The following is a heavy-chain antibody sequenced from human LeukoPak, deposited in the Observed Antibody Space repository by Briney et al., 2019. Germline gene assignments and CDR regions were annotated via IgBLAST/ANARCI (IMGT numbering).Heavy chain of an antibody. CDR2: ISSSSSYI. CDR1: GFTFSSYS. CDR3: VRDTDSSSWYLSYYYYYMDV. V-gene: IGHV3-21*01. J-gene: IGHJ6*03. Sequence: GGSLRLSCAASGFTFSSYSMNWVRQAPGKGLEWVSSISSSSSYIYYADSVKGRFTISRDNAKNSLYLQMNSLRAEDTAVYYCVRDTDSSSWYLSYYYYYMDVWGKGTTVTVSS. D-gene: IGHD6-13*01.